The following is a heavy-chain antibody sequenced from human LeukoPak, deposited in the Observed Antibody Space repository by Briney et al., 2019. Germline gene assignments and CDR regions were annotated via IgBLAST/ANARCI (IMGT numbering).Heavy chain of an antibody. V-gene: IGHV3-23*01. CDR1: GLTFSSYA. CDR3: AKDRVKSGYDFWSGYSRSKDY. CDR2: ISGSGGST. J-gene: IGHJ4*02. D-gene: IGHD3-3*01. Sequence: GGSLRLSCAASGLTFSSYAMSWVRQAPGKGLEWVSAISGSGGSTYYADSVKGRFTISRDNSKNTLYLQMNSLRAEDTAVYYCAKDRVKSGYDFWSGYSRSKDYWGQGTLVTVSS.